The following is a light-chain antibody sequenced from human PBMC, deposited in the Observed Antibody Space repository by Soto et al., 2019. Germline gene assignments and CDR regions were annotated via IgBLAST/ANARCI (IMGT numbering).Light chain of an antibody. CDR2: GES. CDR1: QSVISSY. Sequence: EIVLTQSPGTLSLSPGERATLSCRASQSVISSYLAWYQQKPGQAPRLLIYGESSRATGIQDRFSGSGSGTDFTLTISRLEPEDFAAYYCQQGNTFGQGTRLEIK. J-gene: IGKJ5*01. CDR3: QQGNT. V-gene: IGKV3-20*01.